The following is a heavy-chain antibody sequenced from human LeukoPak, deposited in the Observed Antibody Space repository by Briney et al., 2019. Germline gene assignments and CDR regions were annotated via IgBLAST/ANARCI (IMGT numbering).Heavy chain of an antibody. CDR2: IYYSGST. CDR3: ADILTGYYGY. D-gene: IGHD3-9*01. V-gene: IGHV4-39*05. J-gene: IGHJ4*02. CDR1: GGSISSSSYY. Sequence: SETPSLTCTVSGGSISSSSYYWGWIRQPPGKGLEWIGSIYYSGSTYYNPSLKSRVTISVDTSKNQFSLKLSSVTAADTAVYYCADILTGYYGYWGQGTLVTVSS.